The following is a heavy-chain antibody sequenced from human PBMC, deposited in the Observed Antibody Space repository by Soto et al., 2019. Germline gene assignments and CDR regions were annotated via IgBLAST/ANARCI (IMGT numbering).Heavy chain of an antibody. CDR2: ISGSGSRT. J-gene: IGHJ4*02. D-gene: IGHD6-13*01. Sequence: PGGSLRLSCAAAGLTFSSYAMSWVRQAPGKGLEWVSGISGSGSRTYYADSVKGRFTISRDNSKNMLFLQMNSLRAEDTAVYYCAKPHYSLAAAVWGQGTLVTVSS. V-gene: IGHV3-23*01. CDR1: GLTFSSYA. CDR3: AKPHYSLAAAV.